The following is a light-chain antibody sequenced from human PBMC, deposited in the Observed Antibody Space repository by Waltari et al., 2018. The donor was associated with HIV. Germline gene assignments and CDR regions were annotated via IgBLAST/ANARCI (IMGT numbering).Light chain of an antibody. CDR2: GIT. V-gene: IGLV2-11*01. Sequence: QSALTQPRPVSGSPGQSVTTSCTGTTAAGGGDAYVSWYQQHPGKAPKLMICGITKRPSGVPDRFSGSKSGNTASLTISGLQAEDEADYYCCSYTGTYTSVVFGGGTKLTVL. CDR1: TAAGGGDAY. J-gene: IGLJ2*01. CDR3: CSYTGTYTSVV.